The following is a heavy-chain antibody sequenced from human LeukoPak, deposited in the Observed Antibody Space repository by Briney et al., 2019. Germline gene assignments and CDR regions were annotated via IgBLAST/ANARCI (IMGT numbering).Heavy chain of an antibody. D-gene: IGHD3-16*01. Sequence: ASVKVSCKASGYTFTNYYMHWVRQAPGQGLEWMGIINPSGGSTSYAQKFQGRVTMTRDTSTSTVYMELSSLRSEGTAVYYCAREIGMGAFDYYYYGMDVWGQGTTVTVSS. CDR1: GYTFTNYY. V-gene: IGHV1-46*01. CDR2: INPSGGST. CDR3: AREIGMGAFDYYYYGMDV. J-gene: IGHJ6*02.